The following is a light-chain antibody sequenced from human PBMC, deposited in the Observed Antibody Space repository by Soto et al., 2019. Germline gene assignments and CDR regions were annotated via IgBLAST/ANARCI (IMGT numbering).Light chain of an antibody. CDR2: KAS. Sequence: DIQMTQSPSTLSGSVGDRVTITCRASQTISSWLAWYQQKPGKAHKLMIYKASTLKSGVPSKFSGSRSGTGVTLTMSCLRHDGFATYDIQPNNHYSEEFGQGTKL. V-gene: IGKV1-5*03. J-gene: IGKJ1*01. CDR3: QPNNHYSEE. CDR1: QTISSW.